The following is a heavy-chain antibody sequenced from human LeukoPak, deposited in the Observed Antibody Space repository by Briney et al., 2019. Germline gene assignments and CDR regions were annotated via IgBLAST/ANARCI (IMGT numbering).Heavy chain of an antibody. CDR3: AYGGGRWKNGFDP. CDR1: RDSISNYY. Sequence: SETLSLTCSVSRDSISNYYWSWIRQSPGRGLEWIGYIYYTGSTNYNPSLKSRVTMSVDTSKNQFSLKLTSVTAADTAVYYCAYGGGRWKNGFDPWGQGTLVTVSS. V-gene: IGHV4-59*01. D-gene: IGHD4-17*01. J-gene: IGHJ5*02. CDR2: IYYTGST.